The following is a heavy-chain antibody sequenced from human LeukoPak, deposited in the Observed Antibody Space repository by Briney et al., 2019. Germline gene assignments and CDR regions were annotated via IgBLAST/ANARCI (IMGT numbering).Heavy chain of an antibody. Sequence: SETLSLTCTVSGGSISSYYWSWIRDPPGKGLEWIGYIYYSGSTNYNPSLKSRVTISVDTSKNQFSLKLSSVTAADTAVYYCARRISRYYYYYMDVWGKGTTVTVSS. D-gene: IGHD2/OR15-2a*01. CDR1: GGSISSYY. CDR3: ARRISRYYYYYMDV. V-gene: IGHV4-59*08. CDR2: IYYSGST. J-gene: IGHJ6*03.